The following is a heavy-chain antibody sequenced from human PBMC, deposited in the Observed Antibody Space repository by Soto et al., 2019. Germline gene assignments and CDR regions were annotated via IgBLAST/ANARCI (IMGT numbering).Heavy chain of an antibody. D-gene: IGHD3-3*01. Sequence: SETLSLTCTVSVGSISSYYWSWIRQPPGKGLEWIGYIYYSGSTNYNPSLKSRVTISVDTSKNQFSLKLSSVTAADTAVYYCARGPQKILEWLLIAYYFDYWGQGTLVTVSS. CDR1: VGSISSYY. CDR2: IYYSGST. CDR3: ARGPQKILEWLLIAYYFDY. V-gene: IGHV4-59*01. J-gene: IGHJ4*02.